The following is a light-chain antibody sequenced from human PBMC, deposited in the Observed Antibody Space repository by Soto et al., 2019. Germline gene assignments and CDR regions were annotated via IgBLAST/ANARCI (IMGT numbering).Light chain of an antibody. CDR3: AAWDDSLSGRV. J-gene: IGLJ1*01. Sequence: SVLTQPPSASGTPGQRVSISCSGGSSNIGSHNVYWYQQLPGTAPKLLIFKNNQRPSGVPDRFSGSKSGTSASLAISGLRSEDEADYYCAAWDDSLSGRVFGTGTKVTVL. CDR2: KNN. CDR1: SSNIGSHN. V-gene: IGLV1-47*01.